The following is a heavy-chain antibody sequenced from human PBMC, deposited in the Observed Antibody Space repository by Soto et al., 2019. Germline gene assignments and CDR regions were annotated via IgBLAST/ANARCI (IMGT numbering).Heavy chain of an antibody. J-gene: IGHJ4*02. D-gene: IGHD2-15*01. V-gene: IGHV1-18*01. Sequence: QVQLEQSGAEVKKLGASVKVSCKASGYTFTSYGISWVRQAPGQGLEWMGWISAYNGNTNYAQKLQGRVTMTTDTSTSTAYMELRSLRSDDTAVYYCAVDSGTHCSGGSCYIDYCGQGTLVTVSS. CDR2: ISAYNGNT. CDR3: AVDSGTHCSGGSCYIDY. CDR1: GYTFTSYG.